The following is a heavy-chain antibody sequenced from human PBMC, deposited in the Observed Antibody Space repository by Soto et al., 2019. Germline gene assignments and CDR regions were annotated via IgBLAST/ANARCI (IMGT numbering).Heavy chain of an antibody. CDR2: SQPSGGST. J-gene: IGHJ6*02. CDR1: GYTLTRYY. CDR3: AREMIQPFVLIVYAAPYGMDV. Sequence: QVQLVQSGAEVKKPGASVKVSCKASGYTLTRYYMHWVRQTPGQWLEWMGISQPSGGSTSYAQKSPGRVTMTRDMSTSTVYMQLSSLRSEDAAVYYCAREMIQPFVLIVYAAPYGMDVWGQGPTVTVSS. D-gene: IGHD2-8*01. V-gene: IGHV1-46*04.